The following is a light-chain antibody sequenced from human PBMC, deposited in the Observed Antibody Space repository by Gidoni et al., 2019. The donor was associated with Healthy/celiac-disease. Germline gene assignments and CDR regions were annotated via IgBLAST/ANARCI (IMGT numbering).Light chain of an antibody. Sequence: EIVMTQSPATMSVSPGERATLSCRASQSVSSTLAWYQQKPGQAPRFLIYGASTRAPGIPARFSGSGSGTEFTLTISSLQSEDFAVYYCQQYNNWPPTITFGQGTRLEIK. CDR2: GAS. CDR3: QQYNNWPPTIT. J-gene: IGKJ5*01. V-gene: IGKV3-15*01. CDR1: QSVSST.